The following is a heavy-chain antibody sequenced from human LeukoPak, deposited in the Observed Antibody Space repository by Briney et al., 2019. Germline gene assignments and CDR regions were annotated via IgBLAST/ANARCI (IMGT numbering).Heavy chain of an antibody. CDR3: ASLYGEILDY. CDR2: ISSSSSTI. D-gene: IGHD4-17*01. V-gene: IGHV3-48*01. Sequence: PGGSLRLSCAASGFTFSSYSMNWVRQAPGKGLEWFSYISSSSSTIYYVDSVKGRFTISRDNAKNSLYLQMNSLRAEDTAVYYCASLYGEILDYWGQGTLVTVSS. CDR1: GFTFSSYS. J-gene: IGHJ4*02.